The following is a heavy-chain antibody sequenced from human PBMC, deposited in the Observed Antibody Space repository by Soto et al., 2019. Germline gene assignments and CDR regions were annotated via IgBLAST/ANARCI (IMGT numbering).Heavy chain of an antibody. D-gene: IGHD6-13*01. CDR1: GFTFTSYT. Sequence: GGSLRLSCAASGFTFTSYTMNWVRQAPGKGLEWVSSISSSSDYIYYADSMKGRVTISRDNAKNSLFLDMNSLTGEDTAVYYCARARVYATGPLDFWGQGTLVTVSS. CDR3: ARARVYATGPLDF. V-gene: IGHV3-21*06. J-gene: IGHJ4*02. CDR2: ISSSSDYI.